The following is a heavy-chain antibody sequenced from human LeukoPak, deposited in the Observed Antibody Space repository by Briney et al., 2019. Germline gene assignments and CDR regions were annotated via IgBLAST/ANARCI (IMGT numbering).Heavy chain of an antibody. CDR2: IIPVFGTA. Sequence: SVKVSCKASGGTFSSYAISWVRQAPGQGLEWMGRIIPVFGTANYAQKFQGRVTITTDESTSTAYMELSSLRSEDTAVYYCARDLDGSEAFQHWGQGTLVTVSS. CDR3: ARDLDGSEAFQH. D-gene: IGHD3-10*01. J-gene: IGHJ1*01. V-gene: IGHV1-69*05. CDR1: GGTFSSYA.